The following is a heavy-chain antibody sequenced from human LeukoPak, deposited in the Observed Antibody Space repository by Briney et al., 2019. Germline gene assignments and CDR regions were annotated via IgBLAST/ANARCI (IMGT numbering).Heavy chain of an antibody. CDR3: ASPEYCSSTSCYAFDN. Sequence: GGSLRLSCAASGFTFSNYAMSWVRQAPGKGLEWISAISTSATSTYYADSVKGRFSISRDDSKNTLYLQMNSLRAEDTAVYYCASPEYCSSTSCYAFDNWGQGTLVTVSS. CDR2: ISTSATST. CDR1: GFTFSNYA. V-gene: IGHV3-23*01. D-gene: IGHD2-2*01. J-gene: IGHJ4*02.